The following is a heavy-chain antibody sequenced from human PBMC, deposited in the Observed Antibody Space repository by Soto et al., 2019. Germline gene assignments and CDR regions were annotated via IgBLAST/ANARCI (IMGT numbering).Heavy chain of an antibody. CDR1: GGTFSSYA. Sequence: SVKVSCKASGGTFSSYAISWVRQAPGQGLEWMGGIIPIFGTANYAQKFQGRVTITADKSTSTAYMELSSLRSEDTAVYYCARAQGAPSAGSWYFCYYGMDVWGQGTTVTVSS. V-gene: IGHV1-69*06. CDR3: ARAQGAPSAGSWYFCYYGMDV. CDR2: IIPIFGTA. J-gene: IGHJ6*02. D-gene: IGHD3-10*01.